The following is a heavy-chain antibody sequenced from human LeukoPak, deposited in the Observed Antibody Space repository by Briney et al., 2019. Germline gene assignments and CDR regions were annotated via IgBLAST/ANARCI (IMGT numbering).Heavy chain of an antibody. CDR2: ISAYNGNT. D-gene: IGHD3-22*01. Sequence: ASVKVSCKASGYTFTSYGISWVRQAPGQGLEWMGWISAYNGNTNYAQKLQGRVTMTRNTSISTAYMELSSLRSEDTAVYYCARGPQDSSGYYYVYWGQGTLVTVSS. CDR3: ARGPQDSSGYYYVY. CDR1: GYTFTSYG. V-gene: IGHV1-18*01. J-gene: IGHJ4*02.